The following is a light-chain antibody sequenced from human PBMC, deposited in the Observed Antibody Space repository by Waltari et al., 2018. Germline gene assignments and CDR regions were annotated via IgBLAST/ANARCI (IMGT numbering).Light chain of an antibody. J-gene: IGKJ4*01. V-gene: IGKV1D-12*01. CDR3: QQTNSFPLT. CDR2: LAS. Sequence: DIQMTQSPSSVSASVGDRVTITCRASQGISNLVAWYQPKSGKAPKLLISLASTLQSGVPSRFSGSGSGTDFTLTISSLQAEDFAAYYCQQTNSFPLTFGGGTKVEIK. CDR1: QGISNL.